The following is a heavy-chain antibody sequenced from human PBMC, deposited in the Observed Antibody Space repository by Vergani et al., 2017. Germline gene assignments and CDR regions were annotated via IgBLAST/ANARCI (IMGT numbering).Heavy chain of an antibody. V-gene: IGHV3-49*03. J-gene: IGHJ3*02. D-gene: IGHD3-10*01. CDR1: GLTFGYYA. Sequence: EVQLVESGGDLVQPGRSLRLSCTASGLTFGYYAMDWFRQAPGQGLEWVGGFRSKAYGQATLYAASVKGRFTISRDDSKRIAYLQMNNLQTEDTAMYYCVRDQVTMIRGSDALDIWGQGTMVTVSS. CDR2: FRSKAYGQAT. CDR3: VRDQVTMIRGSDALDI.